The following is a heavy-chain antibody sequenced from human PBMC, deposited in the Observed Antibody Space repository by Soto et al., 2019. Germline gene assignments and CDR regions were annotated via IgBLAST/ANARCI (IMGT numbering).Heavy chain of an antibody. Sequence: GGSLRLSCAASGFTVSSNYMSWVRQAPGKGLEWVSVIYSGGSTYYADSAKGRCTISRHNYKNTLYLQMNSLRAEETAVYYCAKYVVVAATRDFDYWGQGTLVTVSS. V-gene: IGHV3-53*01. J-gene: IGHJ4*02. D-gene: IGHD2-15*01. CDR2: IYSGGST. CDR1: GFTVSSNY. CDR3: AKYVVVAATRDFDY.